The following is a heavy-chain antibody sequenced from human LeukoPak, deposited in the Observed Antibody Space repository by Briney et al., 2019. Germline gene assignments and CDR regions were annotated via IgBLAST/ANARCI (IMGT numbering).Heavy chain of an antibody. CDR2: ISYDGSNK. V-gene: IGHV3-30-3*01. J-gene: IGHJ3*02. D-gene: IGHD1-26*01. Sequence: GGSLRLSCAASGFNFITAAMTWVRQAPGKGLEWVAVISYDGSNKYYADSVKGRFTISRDNPKNTLYLQMNSLRAEDTAVYYCAREGDWELQGAFDIWGQGTMVTVSS. CDR3: AREGDWELQGAFDI. CDR1: GFNFITAA.